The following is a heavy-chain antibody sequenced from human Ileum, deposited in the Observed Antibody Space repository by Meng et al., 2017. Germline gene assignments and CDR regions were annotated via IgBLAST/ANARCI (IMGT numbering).Heavy chain of an antibody. CDR1: GGSITSGDYY. D-gene: IGHD3-22*01. V-gene: IGHV4-30-4*01. Sequence: QVQLQESGPGLVKPSQNLALNCTVSGGSITSGDYYWSWIRQPPGKGLEWIGYIFYTGATYSNPSLKSRLTISVDTSKNQFSLKLSSVTAADTAVYYCARDRDSSGYYPYWGQGTLVTVSS. J-gene: IGHJ4*02. CDR3: ARDRDSSGYYPY. CDR2: IFYTGAT.